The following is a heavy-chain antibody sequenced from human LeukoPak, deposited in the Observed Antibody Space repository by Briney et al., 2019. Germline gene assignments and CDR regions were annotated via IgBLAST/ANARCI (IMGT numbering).Heavy chain of an antibody. CDR2: IYTSGST. D-gene: IGHD2-2*01. V-gene: IGHV4-4*07. CDR3: ARETLSFVVVTLGWFDP. J-gene: IGHJ5*02. CDR1: GGSISSYY. Sequence: SETLSLTCTVSGGSISSYYWSWIRQPAGKGLEWIGRIYTSGSTNYNPSLKSRVTISVDKSKNQFSLKLSSVTAADTAVYYCARETLSFVVVTLGWFDPWGQGTLVTVSS.